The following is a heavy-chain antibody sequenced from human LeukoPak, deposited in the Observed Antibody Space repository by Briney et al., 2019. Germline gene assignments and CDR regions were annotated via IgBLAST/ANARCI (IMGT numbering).Heavy chain of an antibody. V-gene: IGHV1-2*02. Sequence: GASVKVSCKASGYTFTSYDINWVRQAPGQGLEWMGWINPNSGGTNYAQKFQGRVTMTRDTSISTAYMELSRLRSDDTAVYYCARGYYYDSSGYSHWFDPWGQGTLVTVSS. CDR1: GYTFTSYD. D-gene: IGHD3-22*01. CDR2: INPNSGGT. J-gene: IGHJ5*02. CDR3: ARGYYYDSSGYSHWFDP.